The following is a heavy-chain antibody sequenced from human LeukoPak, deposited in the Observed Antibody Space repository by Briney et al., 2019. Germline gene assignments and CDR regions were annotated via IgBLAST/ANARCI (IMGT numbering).Heavy chain of an antibody. CDR1: GGSISSYY. CDR2: IYYSGST. D-gene: IGHD3-22*01. V-gene: IGHV4-59*01. Sequence: SETLSLTCTVSGGSISSYYWGWIRQPPGKGLEWIAYIYYSGSTNYNPSLKSRVTISVDTSKNQFSLELTSVTAADTAVYYCARIDSSGYGYFDYWGQGTLVTVSS. J-gene: IGHJ4*02. CDR3: ARIDSSGYGYFDY.